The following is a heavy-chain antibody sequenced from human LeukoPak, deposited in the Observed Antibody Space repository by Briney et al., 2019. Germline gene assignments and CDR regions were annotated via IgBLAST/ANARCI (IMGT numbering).Heavy chain of an antibody. J-gene: IGHJ4*02. Sequence: SETLCLTCTVSGGSISSSSYYWGWIRQPPGKGLEWIGSIYYSGSTYYNPSLKSRVTISVDTSKNQFSLKLSSVTAADTAVHYCARAMGPDRPFDYWGQGTLVTVSS. D-gene: IGHD1-14*01. CDR1: GGSISSSSYY. CDR2: IYYSGST. V-gene: IGHV4-39*01. CDR3: ARAMGPDRPFDY.